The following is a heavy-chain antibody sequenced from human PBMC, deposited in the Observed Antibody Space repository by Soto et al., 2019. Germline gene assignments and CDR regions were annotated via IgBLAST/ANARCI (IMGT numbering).Heavy chain of an antibody. CDR3: ARDFYGSGSSDY. D-gene: IGHD3-10*01. CDR2: ISYDGSNK. CDR1: GFTFSSYA. V-gene: IGHV3-30-3*01. J-gene: IGHJ4*02. Sequence: GGSLRLSCAASGFTFSSYAMHWVRQAPGKGLEWVAVISYDGSNKYYADSVKGRFTISRDNSKNTLYLQMNSLRAEDTAVYYCARDFYGSGSSDYWGQGTLVTVSS.